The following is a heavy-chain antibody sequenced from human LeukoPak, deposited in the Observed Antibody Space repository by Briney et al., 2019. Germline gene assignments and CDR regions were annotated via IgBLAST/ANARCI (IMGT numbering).Heavy chain of an antibody. Sequence: GGSLRLSCAASGFSFSTYAMSWVRQAPGRGLEWVSGICGNDGKTYYADSVKGRFTISRDNSKNTLHLQMNSLRAEDTALYYCAKDTGGSCYSAIAYWGQGALVTVST. V-gene: IGHV3-23*01. CDR1: GFSFSTYA. J-gene: IGHJ4*02. CDR3: AKDTGGSCYSAIAY. CDR2: ICGNDGKT. D-gene: IGHD2-15*01.